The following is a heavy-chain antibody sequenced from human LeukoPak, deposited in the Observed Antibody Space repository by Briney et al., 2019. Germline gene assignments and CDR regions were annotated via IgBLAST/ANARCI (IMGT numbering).Heavy chain of an antibody. CDR3: ATLISGWSLY. D-gene: IGHD6-19*01. CDR1: GSGFTFNNYW. J-gene: IGHJ4*02. Sequence: PGGSLRLSCAASGSGFTFNNYWMHWVRQAPGKGLVWVSRINGDGSTTSYADSVRGRFTISRDNAKNTLYLQMNSLRAEDTAVYYCATLISGWSLYWGQGALVTVSS. V-gene: IGHV3-74*01. CDR2: INGDGSTT.